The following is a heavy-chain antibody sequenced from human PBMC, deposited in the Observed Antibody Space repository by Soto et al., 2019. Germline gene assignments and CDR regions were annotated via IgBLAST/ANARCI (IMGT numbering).Heavy chain of an antibody. D-gene: IGHD3-10*01. CDR2: IYHSGST. CDR1: GGSISSSNW. CDR3: ARVSGSYYYGMDV. J-gene: IGHJ6*02. V-gene: IGHV4-4*02. Sequence: QVQLQESGPGPVKPSGTLSLTCAVSGGSISSSNWWSWVRQPPGKGLEWIGEIYHSGSTNYNPSLKSRVTISVDKSNNQFSLTLSSVTAADTAVYYCARVSGSYYYGMDVWGQGTTVTVSS.